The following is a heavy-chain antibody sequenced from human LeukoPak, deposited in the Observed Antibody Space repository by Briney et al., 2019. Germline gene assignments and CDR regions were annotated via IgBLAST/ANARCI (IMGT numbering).Heavy chain of an antibody. CDR1: GYTFTGYY. CDR3: ARGGDSSSWYAAYYYYYGMDV. CDR2: INPNSGGT. D-gene: IGHD6-13*01. J-gene: IGHJ6*02. Sequence: GASVKVSCKASGYTFTGYYMHWVRQAPGQGLEWMGWINPNSGGTNYAQKFQGRVTMTRDTSISTAYMELSSLRSEDTAVYYCARGGDSSSWYAAYYYYYGMDVWGQGTTVTVSS. V-gene: IGHV1-2*02.